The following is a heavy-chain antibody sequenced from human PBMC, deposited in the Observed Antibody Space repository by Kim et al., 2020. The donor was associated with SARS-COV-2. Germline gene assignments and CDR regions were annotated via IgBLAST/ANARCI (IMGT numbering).Heavy chain of an antibody. D-gene: IGHD2-8*02. Sequence: SETLSLTCTVSGGSISSSSYYWGWIRQPPGKGLEWIGSIYYSGSTYYNPSLKSRVTISVDTSKNQFSLKLSSVTAADTAVYYCARDPPGLAHDAFDIWGQGTMVTVSS. CDR3: ARDPPGLAHDAFDI. CDR2: IYYSGST. J-gene: IGHJ3*02. V-gene: IGHV4-39*07. CDR1: GGSISSSSYY.